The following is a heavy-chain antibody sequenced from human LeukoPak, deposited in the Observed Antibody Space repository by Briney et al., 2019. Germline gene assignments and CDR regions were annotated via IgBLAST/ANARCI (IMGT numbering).Heavy chain of an antibody. V-gene: IGHV3-23*01. CDR3: ASDYDIYPG. Sequence: GGSLRLSCAASGFTFNNYALSWVRQAPGKGLEWVSVISGSGGFTYYANSVKGRFTISRDNSKNTLYLQMNSLRAEDTAVYYCASDYDIYPGWGQGTLVTVSS. J-gene: IGHJ4*02. CDR2: ISGSGGFT. CDR1: GFTFNNYA. D-gene: IGHD3-9*01.